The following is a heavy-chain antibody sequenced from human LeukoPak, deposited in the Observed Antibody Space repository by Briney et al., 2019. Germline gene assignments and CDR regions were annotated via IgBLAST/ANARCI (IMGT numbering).Heavy chain of an antibody. CDR3: ARDSDVHCSGGSCTIFDY. Sequence: GGTLRLSCAASGFTFSSYGMSWVRQAPGKGLEWVSYISSSSSTIYYADSVKGRFTISRDNAKKSLYLQMNSLRAEDTAIYYCARDSDVHCSGGSCTIFDYWGQGTLVTVSS. D-gene: IGHD2-15*01. CDR2: ISSSSSTI. CDR1: GFTFSSYG. V-gene: IGHV3-48*04. J-gene: IGHJ4*02.